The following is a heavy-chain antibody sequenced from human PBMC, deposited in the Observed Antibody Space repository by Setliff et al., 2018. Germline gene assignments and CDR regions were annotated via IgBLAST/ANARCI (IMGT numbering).Heavy chain of an antibody. D-gene: IGHD2-21*02. CDR1: GVSVSDYY. Sequence: SETLSLTCSVSGVSVSDYYWSWIRQPAGRGLEYIGCIYTSGATNYSPSVRGRVTISVDHLKNQVSLNLKSVTAADTAVYFCAGATGVTYTWYFEHWGQGSLVTVSS. CDR3: AGATGVTYTWYFEH. V-gene: IGHV4-4*07. J-gene: IGHJ1*01. CDR2: IYTSGAT.